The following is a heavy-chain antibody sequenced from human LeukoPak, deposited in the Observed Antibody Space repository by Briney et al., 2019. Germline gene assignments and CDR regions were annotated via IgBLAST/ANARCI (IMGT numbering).Heavy chain of an antibody. CDR3: ARDLSGY. CDR2: IWYDGSNK. D-gene: IGHD3-3*02. CDR1: GFTFSSYG. J-gene: IGHJ4*02. V-gene: IGHV3-33*01. Sequence: PGGSLRLSCAASGFTFSSYGMHWVRQAPGKGLDWGAVIWYDGSNKYYADSVKGRFTISRDNSKNTLYLKMNSLRAEDTAVYYCARDLSGYWGQGTLVTVPS.